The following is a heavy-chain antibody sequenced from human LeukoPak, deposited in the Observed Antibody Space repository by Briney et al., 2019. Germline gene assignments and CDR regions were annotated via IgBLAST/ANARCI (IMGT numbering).Heavy chain of an antibody. J-gene: IGHJ4*02. Sequence: PGGSLRLSCAASGVTFSSYSMNWVRQPPGKGLEWVSSISSSSSYIYYADSVKSRFTISRDNAKNSLYLQMNSLRAEDTAVYYCSGSGSVDYWGQGTLVTVSS. CDR1: GVTFSSYS. D-gene: IGHD3-10*01. CDR2: ISSSSSYI. CDR3: SGSGSVDY. V-gene: IGHV3-21*01.